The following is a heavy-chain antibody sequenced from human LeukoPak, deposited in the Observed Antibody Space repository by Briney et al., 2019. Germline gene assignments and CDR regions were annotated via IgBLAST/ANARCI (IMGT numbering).Heavy chain of an antibody. J-gene: IGHJ5*02. Sequence: SQTLSLTCTVSGGSISSGSYYWSWIRQPAGKGLEWIGRIYTSGSTNYSPSLKSRVTISVDTSKNQFSLKLSSVTAADTAVYYCARGRGGSWFDPWGQGTLVTVSS. V-gene: IGHV4-61*02. CDR2: IYTSGST. CDR3: ARGRGGSWFDP. D-gene: IGHD2-15*01. CDR1: GGSISSGSYY.